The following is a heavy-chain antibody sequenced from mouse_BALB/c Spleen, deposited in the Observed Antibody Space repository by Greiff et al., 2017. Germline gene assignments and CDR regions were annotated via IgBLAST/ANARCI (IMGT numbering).Heavy chain of an antibody. J-gene: IGHJ3*01. V-gene: IGHV1-5*01. CDR2: IYPGNSDT. D-gene: IGHD1-1*01. CDR3: TRSFGYYGAWFAY. CDR1: GYTFTSYW. Sequence: EVQLQQSGTVLARPGASVKMSCKASGYTFTSYWMHWVKQRPGQGLEWIGAIYPGNSDTSYNQKFKGKAKLTAVTSTSTAYMELSSLTNEDSSVYYATRSFGYYGAWFAYWGQGTLVTVSA.